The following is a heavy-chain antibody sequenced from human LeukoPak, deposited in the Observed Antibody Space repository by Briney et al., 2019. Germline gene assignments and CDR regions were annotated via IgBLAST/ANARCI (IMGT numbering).Heavy chain of an antibody. J-gene: IGHJ4*02. Sequence: ASGKVSCKTSGYTFSAYYIHWMRQAPGQGFEWMGWINPINGGIRVAQKFQGRVTMTRDTSMNTVYVELSGLLTDDTAAYFCARGPSDASFDYWGQGTLVTVSS. V-gene: IGHV1-2*02. CDR2: INPINGGI. CDR1: GYTFSAYY. CDR3: ARGPSDASFDY. D-gene: IGHD1-26*01.